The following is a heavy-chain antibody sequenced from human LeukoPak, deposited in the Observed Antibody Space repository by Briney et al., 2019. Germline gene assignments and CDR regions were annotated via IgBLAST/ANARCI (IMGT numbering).Heavy chain of an antibody. V-gene: IGHV4-39*01. CDR3: ARLFHDGARSTPSNAFDI. CDR1: GGSISSSSYY. D-gene: IGHD2-2*01. J-gene: IGHJ3*02. Sequence: PSETLSLTCTVSGGSISSSSYYWGWIRQPPGKGLEWIGSIYYSGSTYYNPSLKSRVTISVDTSKNQFSLKLSSVTAADTAVYYCARLFHDGARSTPSNAFDIWGQGTMVTVSS. CDR2: IYYSGST.